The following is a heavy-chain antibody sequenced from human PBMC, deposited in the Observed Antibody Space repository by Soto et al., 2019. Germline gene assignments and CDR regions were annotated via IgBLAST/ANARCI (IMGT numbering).Heavy chain of an antibody. CDR1: GYTFTGYG. V-gene: IGHV1-2*02. Sequence: ASVKVSCKASGYTFTGYGMHWGRQAPGQGLGWMGWINPNSGGTNYARKFQGRVTMTRDTPISTVFMELSTLTSDDTAVYYCATALGPSAWFDYWGQGTLVTVSS. CDR3: ATALGPSAWFDY. CDR2: INPNSGGT. D-gene: IGHD6-19*01. J-gene: IGHJ4*02.